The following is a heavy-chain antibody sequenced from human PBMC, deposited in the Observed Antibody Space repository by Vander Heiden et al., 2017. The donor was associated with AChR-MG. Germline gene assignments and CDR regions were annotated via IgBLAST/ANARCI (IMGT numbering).Heavy chain of an antibody. CDR3: ARDNIAAALGAFDI. Sequence: EVQLVESGGGLVQPGGSLRLSCEASGSTFSSYWMSWVRQAPGKGLEWVANIKQDGSEKYYVDSVKGRFTISRDNAKNSLYLQMNSLRAEDTAVYYCARDNIAAALGAFDIWGQGTMVTVSS. CDR1: GSTFSSYW. V-gene: IGHV3-7*01. D-gene: IGHD6-13*01. CDR2: IKQDGSEK. J-gene: IGHJ3*02.